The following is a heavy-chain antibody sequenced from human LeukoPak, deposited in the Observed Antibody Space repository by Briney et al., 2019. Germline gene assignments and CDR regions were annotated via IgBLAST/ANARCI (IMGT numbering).Heavy chain of an antibody. V-gene: IGHV4-30-2*01. Sequence: SQTLSLTCAVSGGSISSGGYSWSWIRPPPGKGLEGIGYIYDSGSTYYNPSLKSRVTIPVDRSKTQCSLKLSSVTAADTAVYYCARSAPASGADYYYGMDVWGQRTTVTVSS. J-gene: IGHJ6*02. CDR3: ARSAPASGADYYYGMDV. D-gene: IGHD3-10*01. CDR1: GGSISSGGYS. CDR2: IYDSGST.